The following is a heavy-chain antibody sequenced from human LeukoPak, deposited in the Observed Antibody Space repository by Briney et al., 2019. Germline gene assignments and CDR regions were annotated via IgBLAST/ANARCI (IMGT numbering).Heavy chain of an antibody. CDR2: IKSKTDGGTT. V-gene: IGHV3-15*07. J-gene: IGHJ4*02. D-gene: IGHD3-3*01. Sequence: GGSLRLSCAASGFTFSNAWMNWVRQAPGKGLEWVGRIKSKTDGGTTDYAAPVKGRFTISRDDSKNTLYLQMNSLKTEDTAVYYCTTEGITIFGEVIIHTGDYVFDYWGQGTLVTVSS. CDR1: GFTFSNAW. CDR3: TTEGITIFGEVIIHTGDYVFDY.